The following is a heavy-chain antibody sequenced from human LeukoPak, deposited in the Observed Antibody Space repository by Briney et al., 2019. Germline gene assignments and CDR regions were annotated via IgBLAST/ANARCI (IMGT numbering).Heavy chain of an antibody. D-gene: IGHD3-9*01. CDR2: IKQDGSEK. V-gene: IGHV3-7*03. CDR1: GFTFSSYW. CDR3: ARDSGSRLRYFDWSSDAFDI. J-gene: IGHJ3*02. Sequence: GGSLRLSCAASGFTFSSYWMSWVRQAPGKGLEWVANIKQDGSEKYYVDSVKGRSTISRDNAKNSLYLQMNSLRAEDTAVYYCARDSGSRLRYFDWSSDAFDIWGQGTMVTVSS.